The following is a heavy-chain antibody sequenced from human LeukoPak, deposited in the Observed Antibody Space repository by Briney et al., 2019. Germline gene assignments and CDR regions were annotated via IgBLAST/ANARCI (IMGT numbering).Heavy chain of an antibody. J-gene: IGHJ4*02. CDR2: IKPDGRDK. CDR3: ASWEASTNY. CDR1: GFTFSSYW. V-gene: IGHV3-7*01. D-gene: IGHD1-26*01. Sequence: GGSLRLSCAASGFTFSSYWMNWVRQAPGKGLEWVANIKPDGRDKYYVDSVKGRFTMSRDNGKNSVYLQMNSLRAEDTAVYYCASWEASTNYWGQGTLVTVSS.